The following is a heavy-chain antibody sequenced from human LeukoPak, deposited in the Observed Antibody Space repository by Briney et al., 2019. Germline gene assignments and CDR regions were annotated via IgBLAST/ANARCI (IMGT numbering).Heavy chain of an antibody. CDR2: INHSGST. CDR1: GGSFNDYQ. CDR3: ARDPTLLSSGWQEFYFDF. D-gene: IGHD6-25*01. J-gene: IGHJ4*02. Sequence: PSETLSLTCAVYGGSFNDYQWSWIRQPPGKGLEWIGEINHSGSTNYNPSLKSRITISVDTSKKQFSLKLSSVTAADTAVYYCARDPTLLSSGWQEFYFDFWGQGTLVTVSS. V-gene: IGHV4-34*01.